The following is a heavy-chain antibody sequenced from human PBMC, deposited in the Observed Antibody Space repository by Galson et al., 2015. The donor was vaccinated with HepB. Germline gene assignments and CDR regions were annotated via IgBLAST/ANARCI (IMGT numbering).Heavy chain of an antibody. D-gene: IGHD1-26*01. CDR1: GYSFTNFW. CDR3: ATCGSYYCFDY. Sequence: QSGAEVKKPGESLKISCKASGYSFTNFWIGWVRQMPGKGLEWMGITYPGDSDTRYSPSFQGQVTISADKSISTAYLQWSSLKASDAAIYYRATCGSYYCFDYWGQGTLVTVSS. V-gene: IGHV5-51*03. J-gene: IGHJ4*02. CDR2: TYPGDSDT.